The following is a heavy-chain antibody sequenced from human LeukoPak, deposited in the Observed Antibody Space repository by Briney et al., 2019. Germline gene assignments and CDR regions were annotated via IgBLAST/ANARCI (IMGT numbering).Heavy chain of an antibody. CDR2: ISGSAHKI. J-gene: IGHJ4*02. D-gene: IGHD6-13*01. CDR1: GFTFSNYA. CDR3: ARDRGLAAAPDY. Sequence: GGSLRLSCVGSGFTFSNYAMSWVRQAPGKGVDWVSVISGSAHKIRYADSVKGRFTISRDNSKNTLYLQMNSLRAEDTAVYYCARDRGLAAAPDYWGQGTLVTVSS. V-gene: IGHV3-23*01.